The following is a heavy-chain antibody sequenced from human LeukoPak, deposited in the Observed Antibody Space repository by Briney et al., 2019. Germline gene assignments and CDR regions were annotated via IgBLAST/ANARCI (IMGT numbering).Heavy chain of an antibody. V-gene: IGHV4-34*01. CDR1: GGSFSGYY. D-gene: IGHD5-12*01. CDR3: ARAIVARVAGGYGFAGSFDY. J-gene: IGHJ4*02. CDR2: INHSGST. Sequence: SETLSLTCAVYGGSFSGYYWSWIRQPPGKGLEWIGEINHSGSTNYNPSLKSRVTISVDTSKNQFSLKLSSVTAADTAVYYCARAIVARVAGGYGFAGSFDYWGQGTLVTVSS.